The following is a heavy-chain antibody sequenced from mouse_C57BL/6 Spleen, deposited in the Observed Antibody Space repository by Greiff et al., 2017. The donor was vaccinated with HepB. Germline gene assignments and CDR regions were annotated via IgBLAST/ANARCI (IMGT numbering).Heavy chain of an antibody. D-gene: IGHD1-1*01. Sequence: VQLQQSGPGLVQPSQSLSITCTVSGFSLTSYGVHWVRQSPGKGLEWLGVIWRGGSTDYNAAFMSRLSITKDNSKSQVFCKMNSLQADDTAIYYCAKGGTVVSYWYFDVWGTGTTVTVSS. J-gene: IGHJ1*03. CDR3: AKGGTVVSYWYFDV. CDR1: GFSLTSYG. V-gene: IGHV2-5*01. CDR2: IWRGGST.